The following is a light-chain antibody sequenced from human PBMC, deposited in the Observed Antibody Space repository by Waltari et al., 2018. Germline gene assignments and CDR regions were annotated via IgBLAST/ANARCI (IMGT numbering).Light chain of an antibody. Sequence: EIVLTQSPDTLSLSPGERATISCRASQSVGRFVAWYQQKPGQAPGLLLFGASNRATGIPDRFSGSGSGTDFSLTISRLEPEDFAVYYCQHYVALPATFGQGTKVEIK. CDR3: QHYVALPAT. CDR1: QSVGRF. CDR2: GAS. J-gene: IGKJ1*01. V-gene: IGKV3-20*01.